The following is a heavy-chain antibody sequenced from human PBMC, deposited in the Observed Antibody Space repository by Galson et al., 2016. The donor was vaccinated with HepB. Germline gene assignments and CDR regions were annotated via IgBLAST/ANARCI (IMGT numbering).Heavy chain of an antibody. CDR2: VNGGNGNT. D-gene: IGHD6-13*01. CDR3: TRDLLSTIAAHAGGV. Sequence: SVKVSCKASGYTFSSYGMHWVRQAPGHRLEWMGRVNGGNGNTRYSLKFQGRVTITRDTSATTVYMELSSLRSEDTGVYYCTRDLLSTIAAHAGGVWGQGTTVTVSS. J-gene: IGHJ6*02. CDR1: GYTFSSYG. V-gene: IGHV1-3*01.